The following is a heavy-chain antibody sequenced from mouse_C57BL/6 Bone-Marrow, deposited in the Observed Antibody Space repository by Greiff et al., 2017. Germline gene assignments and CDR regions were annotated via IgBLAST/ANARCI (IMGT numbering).Heavy chain of an antibody. CDR1: GFTFSSYG. D-gene: IGHD2-5*01. Sequence: EVKLMESGGDLVKPGGSLKLSCAASGFTFSSYGMSWVRQTPDKRLEWVATISSGGSYTYYPDSVKGRFTISRDNAKNTLYLQMSSLKSEYTAMYYCARHIVRYYFDYWGQGTTLTVSS. CDR2: ISSGGSYT. CDR3: ARHIVRYYFDY. J-gene: IGHJ2*01. V-gene: IGHV5-6*01.